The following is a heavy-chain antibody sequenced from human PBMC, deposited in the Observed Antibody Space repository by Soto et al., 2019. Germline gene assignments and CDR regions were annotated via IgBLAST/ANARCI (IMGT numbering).Heavy chain of an antibody. J-gene: IGHJ5*02. D-gene: IGHD6-13*01. CDR3: ARVSYSSKFDP. Sequence: KTSETLSLTCAVYGGSFSGYYWSWIRQPPGKGLEWIGEINHSGSTNYNPSLKSRVTISVDTSKNQFSLKLGSVTAADTAVYYCARVSYSSKFDPWGQGTLVTVSS. V-gene: IGHV4-34*01. CDR1: GGSFSGYY. CDR2: INHSGST.